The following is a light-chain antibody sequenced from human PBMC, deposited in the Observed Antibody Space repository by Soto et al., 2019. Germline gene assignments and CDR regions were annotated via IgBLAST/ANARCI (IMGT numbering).Light chain of an antibody. V-gene: IGKV1-39*01. J-gene: IGKJ2*01. CDR3: QQSYSNPYI. Sequence: DIQMTQSPSSLSASVGDRVTITCRASQSISSYLNWYQQKLGKAPKLLIYAASSLQSGVSSRFSGSGSGTDFTLTISSLQPEDFPIYYCQQSYSNPYIFGQRTKMEIK. CDR2: AAS. CDR1: QSISSY.